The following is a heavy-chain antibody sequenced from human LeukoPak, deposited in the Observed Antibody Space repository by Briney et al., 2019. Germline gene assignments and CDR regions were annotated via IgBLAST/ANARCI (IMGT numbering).Heavy chain of an antibody. CDR1: GGAISGYY. CDR2: IYYSGST. J-gene: IGHJ4*02. Sequence: SETLSLTCTVSGGAISGYYWSWIRQPPGKGLEWIGYIYYSGSTNYNPSLKSRVTRSVDTSNNQFSLKLSSVTAADTAVYYCARGSGLSEYWGQGTLVTVSS. CDR3: ARGSGLSEY. D-gene: IGHD3-10*01. V-gene: IGHV4-59*01.